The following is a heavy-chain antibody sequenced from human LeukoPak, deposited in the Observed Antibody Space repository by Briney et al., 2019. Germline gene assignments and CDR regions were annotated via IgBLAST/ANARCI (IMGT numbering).Heavy chain of an antibody. D-gene: IGHD3-10*01. CDR2: IYPGDPDT. Sequence: GESLKISCKGSGYSFTSYWIGWVRQMPGKGLEWMGIIYPGDPDTRYSPSFQGQVTISADKSISTAYLQWSSLKASDTAMYYCARHRGPVWFGELFDAFDIWGQGTMVTVSS. J-gene: IGHJ3*02. CDR1: GYSFTSYW. CDR3: ARHRGPVWFGELFDAFDI. V-gene: IGHV5-51*01.